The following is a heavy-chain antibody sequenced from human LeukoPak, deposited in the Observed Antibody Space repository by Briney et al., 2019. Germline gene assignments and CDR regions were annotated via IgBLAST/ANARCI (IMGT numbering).Heavy chain of an antibody. J-gene: IGHJ5*02. V-gene: IGHV4-59*01. CDR1: GVSISSYY. CDR3: ARDYYGRFDP. Sequence: SETLSLTCTVSGVSISSYYWSWIRQPPGKGLEWIGYIYYSGSTNYNPSLKSRVTISVDTSKNQFSLKLSSVTAADTAVYYCARDYYGRFDPWGQGTLVTVSS. D-gene: IGHD3-10*01. CDR2: IYYSGST.